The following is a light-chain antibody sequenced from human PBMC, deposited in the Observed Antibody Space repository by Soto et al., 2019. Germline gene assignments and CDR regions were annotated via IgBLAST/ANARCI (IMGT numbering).Light chain of an antibody. J-gene: IGKJ1*01. Sequence: ALTQHPGTLSLSAGERATLACRASQSVSSSYLAWYQQKPGQAPRLLIYDASNRATGIPARFSGSGSGTEFTLTISSLRPDDFATYYCQQYNSFRPFGQGPKLNI. V-gene: IGKV3-20*01. CDR1: QSVSSSY. CDR3: QQYNSFRP. CDR2: DAS.